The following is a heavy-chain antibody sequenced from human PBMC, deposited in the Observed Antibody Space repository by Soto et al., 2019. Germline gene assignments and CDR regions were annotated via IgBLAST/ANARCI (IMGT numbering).Heavy chain of an antibody. V-gene: IGHV3-30*18. J-gene: IGHJ6*02. Sequence: QVQLVESGGGVVQPGRSLRLSCVASGFTFSSYGMHWVRQAPGKGLEWVTVISYDGSNKYYADSVKGRFTISRDNSKNTRNLQMHSRRGEDTAVYYCAKDRLDYGDSGGSLKYYFGMDVWGQGTTVTVSS. D-gene: IGHD4-17*01. CDR1: GFTFSSYG. CDR2: ISYDGSNK. CDR3: AKDRLDYGDSGGSLKYYFGMDV.